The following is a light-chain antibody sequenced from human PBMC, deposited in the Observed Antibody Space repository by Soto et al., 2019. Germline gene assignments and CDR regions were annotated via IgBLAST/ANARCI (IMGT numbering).Light chain of an antibody. V-gene: IGKV3-20*01. J-gene: IGKJ1*01. CDR3: QQYSSSRT. CDR2: GAS. Sequence: EIVLTQSPGTLSLSPGERSTLSCRASQIVSSRYLAWYQQKPGQAPRLLIYGASSRATGIPDRFSGSGSGTDFTLTISRLEPEDFAMYYCQQYSSSRTFGQGTKVDIK. CDR1: QIVSSRY.